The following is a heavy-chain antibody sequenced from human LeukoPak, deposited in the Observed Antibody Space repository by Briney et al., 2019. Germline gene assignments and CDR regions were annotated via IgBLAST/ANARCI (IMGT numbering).Heavy chain of an antibody. CDR3: ARSSGSYYNADDY. Sequence: SVKVSCKASGCTFSGYAISWVRQAPGQGLEWMGGIIPIFGTANYAQKFQGRVTITADKSTSTAYMELRSLRSDDTAVYYCARSSGSYYNADDYWGQGTLVTVSS. D-gene: IGHD3-10*01. J-gene: IGHJ4*02. CDR1: GCTFSGYA. V-gene: IGHV1-69*06. CDR2: IIPIFGTA.